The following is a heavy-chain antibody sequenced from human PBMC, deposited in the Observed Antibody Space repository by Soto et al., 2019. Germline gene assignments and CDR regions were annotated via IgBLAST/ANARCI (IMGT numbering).Heavy chain of an antibody. CDR3: ARKMVRGELDC. CDR2: IFYSGST. V-gene: IGHV4-31*03. CDR1: GGSISSGIYY. J-gene: IGHJ4*02. Sequence: QVQLQESGPGLVKPSQTLSLTCTVSGGSISSGIYYWSWIRQHPGKGLEWIGYIFYSGSTYYNPSLKRRVTISVDTSKNQFSLKLSSVTAADTAVYYRARKMVRGELDCWGQGTLVTVSS. D-gene: IGHD3-10*01.